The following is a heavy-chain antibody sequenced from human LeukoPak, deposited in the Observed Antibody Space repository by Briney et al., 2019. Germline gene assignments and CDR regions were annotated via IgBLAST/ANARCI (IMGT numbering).Heavy chain of an antibody. D-gene: IGHD3-22*01. CDR1: GYTFTSYG. CDR2: ISAYNGNT. V-gene: IGHV1-18*01. Sequence: ASVKVSCKASGYTFTSYGISWVRQAPGQRLEWMGWISAYNGNTNYAQKLQGRVTMTTDTSTSTAYMELRSLRSDDTAVYYCARDGRHYDIGPLGYWGQGTLVTVSS. J-gene: IGHJ4*02. CDR3: ARDGRHYDIGPLGY.